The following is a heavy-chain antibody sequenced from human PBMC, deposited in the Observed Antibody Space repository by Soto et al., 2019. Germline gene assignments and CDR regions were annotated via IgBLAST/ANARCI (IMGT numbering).Heavy chain of an antibody. Sequence: QVQLQQWGAGLLKPSETLSLTCAVYGGSFSGYYWSWIRQPPGKGLEWIGEINHSGSTNYNPSLKSRVTISVDTSKNQFSLKLSSVTAAHTAVYYCARAAPRYCSGGSCYSGRDYWDQGTLVTVSS. J-gene: IGHJ4*02. CDR3: ARAAPRYCSGGSCYSGRDY. V-gene: IGHV4-34*01. CDR2: INHSGST. D-gene: IGHD2-15*01. CDR1: GGSFSGYY.